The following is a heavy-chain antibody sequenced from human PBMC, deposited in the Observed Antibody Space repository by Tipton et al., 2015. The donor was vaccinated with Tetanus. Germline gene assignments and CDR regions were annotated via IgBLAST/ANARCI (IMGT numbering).Heavy chain of an antibody. D-gene: IGHD3-9*01. J-gene: IGHJ6*02. CDR1: GASLRSGDYN. CDR3: ARSGYYSRAYYHYRMDV. Sequence: TLSLTCSVSGASLRSGDYNWSWIRQPPGKGLEWLAYISDSGLTNSNYFLKSRITISRDTSRNQFSLKLTSVTAADTAVYYCARSGYYSRAYYHYRMDVWGQGTTVSVSS. CDR2: ISDSGLT. V-gene: IGHV4-61*08.